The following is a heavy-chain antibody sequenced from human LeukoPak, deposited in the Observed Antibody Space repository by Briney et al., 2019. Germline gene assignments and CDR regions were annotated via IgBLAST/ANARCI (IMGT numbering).Heavy chain of an antibody. CDR3: ARAWFGELADYYYYSMDV. CDR2: NYTSGST. D-gene: IGHD3-10*01. Sequence: SETLSLTCTVSGGSISIYYWSWIRQPAGKGLEWIGRNYTSGSTNYNPSLKSRATMSVDTSKNQFSLKLSSVTAADTAVYYCARAWFGELADYYYYSMDVWGKGTTVTVSS. J-gene: IGHJ6*03. CDR1: GGSISIYY. V-gene: IGHV4-4*07.